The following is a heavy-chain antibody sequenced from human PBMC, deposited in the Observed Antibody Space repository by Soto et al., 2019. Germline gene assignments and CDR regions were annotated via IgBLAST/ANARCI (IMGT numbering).Heavy chain of an antibody. D-gene: IGHD1-1*01. Sequence: KQSQTLSLTCAISGDSVSSKSAAWTWIRQSPSRGLEWLGRTYFRSTWYNDYAVSVKSRITINPDTSKNQLSLQLKSVTPEDTAVYFCARGDGYNSNNFDYWGQGTLVTVSS. CDR2: TYFRSTWYN. CDR1: GDSVSSKSAA. J-gene: IGHJ4*02. V-gene: IGHV6-1*01. CDR3: ARGDGYNSNNFDY.